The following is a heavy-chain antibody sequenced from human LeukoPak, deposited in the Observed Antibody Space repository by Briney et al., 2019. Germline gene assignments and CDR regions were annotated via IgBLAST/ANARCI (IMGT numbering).Heavy chain of an antibody. V-gene: IGHV4-61*02. CDR3: ARDLGGYNP. CDR1: GGSICSGSYY. J-gene: IGHJ5*02. D-gene: IGHD5-12*01. CDR2: IYTSGST. Sequence: PSETLSLTCTVSGGSICSGSYYWSWIRQPAGKGLEWIGRIYTSGSTNYNPSLESRVTISVDTSKNQFSLKLSYVTAADTAVYYCARDLGGYNPWGQGTLVTVSS.